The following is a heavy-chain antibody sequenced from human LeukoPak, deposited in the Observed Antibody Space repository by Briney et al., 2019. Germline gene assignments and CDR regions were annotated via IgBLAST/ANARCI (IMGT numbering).Heavy chain of an antibody. CDR2: IYYTGST. CDR1: GGSISNYY. CDR3: ARGYSSSGWFDP. Sequence: SETLSLTCTVSGGSISNYYWSWIRQPPGKGLEWIGYIYYTGSTNYNPSLKSRVTISVDTSKNQFSLKLSSVTAADTALYYCARGYSSSGWFDPSGQGTLVIVSS. V-gene: IGHV4-59*01. J-gene: IGHJ5*02. D-gene: IGHD6-6*01.